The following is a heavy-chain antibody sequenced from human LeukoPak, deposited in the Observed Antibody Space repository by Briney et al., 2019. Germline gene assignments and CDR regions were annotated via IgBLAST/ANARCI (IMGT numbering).Heavy chain of an antibody. Sequence: SETLSLTCAVYGGSFSGYYWSWIRQPPGKGLEWIGEINHSGSTNYNPSLKSRVTISVDTSKNQFSLKQSSVTAADTAVYYCARVHSSSWYPILDYWGQGTLVTVSS. V-gene: IGHV4-34*01. D-gene: IGHD6-13*01. CDR2: INHSGST. CDR3: ARVHSSSWYPILDY. J-gene: IGHJ4*02. CDR1: GGSFSGYY.